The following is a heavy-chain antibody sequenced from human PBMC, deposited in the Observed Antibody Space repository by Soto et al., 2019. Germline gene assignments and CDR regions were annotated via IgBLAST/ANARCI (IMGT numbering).Heavy chain of an antibody. V-gene: IGHV3-21*01. CDR3: ARDRESIAAAGEIDY. CDR2: ISSSSSYI. J-gene: IGHJ4*02. Sequence: EVQLVESGGGLVKPGGSLRLSCAASGFTFSSYSMNWVRQAPGKGLEWVSSISSSSSYIYYADSVKGRFTISRDNAKNSLYLQMNSLRAEDTAVYYCARDRESIAAAGEIDYWGQGTLVTVSS. CDR1: GFTFSSYS. D-gene: IGHD6-13*01.